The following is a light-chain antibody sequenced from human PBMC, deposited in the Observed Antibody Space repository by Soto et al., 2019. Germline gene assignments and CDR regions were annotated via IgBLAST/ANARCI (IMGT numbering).Light chain of an antibody. CDR1: QSVSSN. J-gene: IGKJ4*01. CDR3: QQYNNLPLT. V-gene: IGKV3D-15*01. CDR2: GAS. Sequence: EIVMTQSPATLSVFPGERATLSCRASQSVSSNLAWYQQKPGQGPRLLIYGASTRATGVPATFSGSGSGTEFTLTISSLQSEDFAVYYCQQYNNLPLTFGGGTKVEIK.